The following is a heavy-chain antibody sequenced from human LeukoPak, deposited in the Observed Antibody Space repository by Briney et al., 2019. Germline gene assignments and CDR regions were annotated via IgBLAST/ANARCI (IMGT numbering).Heavy chain of an antibody. J-gene: IGHJ4*02. CDR2: VSGSDGST. V-gene: IGHV3-23*01. D-gene: IGHD3-10*01. CDR1: GFTFSSYG. Sequence: GGSLRLSCAASGFTFSSYGMSWVRQAPGKGLEWVSAVSGSDGSTYYADSVKGRFTISRDNSKNTLYLQMNSLRAEDTAVYYCAKIAGSLPDYWGQGTLVTVSS. CDR3: AKIAGSLPDY.